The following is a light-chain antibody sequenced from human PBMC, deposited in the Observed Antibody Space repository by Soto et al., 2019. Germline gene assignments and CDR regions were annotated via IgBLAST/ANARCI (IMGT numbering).Light chain of an antibody. J-gene: IGKJ1*01. Sequence: EIVMTQSPATLSVSPGERATLSCRASQSVSDKSAWYQQKPGQAPRLLIFGASTRATGIPARFSGSGSGTEFTLTISSLQSEDFAVYYCQQYSSPPQTFGQGTKVEIK. CDR3: QQYSSPPQT. CDR1: QSVSDK. V-gene: IGKV3-15*01. CDR2: GAS.